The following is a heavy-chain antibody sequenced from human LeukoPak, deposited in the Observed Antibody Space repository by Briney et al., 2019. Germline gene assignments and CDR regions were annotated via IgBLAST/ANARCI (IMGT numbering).Heavy chain of an antibody. CDR3: ARTYYYYMDV. CDR1: GGSISSNNL. CDR2: IYHSGST. J-gene: IGHJ6*03. V-gene: IGHV4-4*02. Sequence: SETLSLTCTVSGGSISSNNLWSWARQPPGKGLEWIGEIYHSGSTNYNPSLKSRVTISLDKSKNQFSLNLSSVTAAGTGVYYCARTYYYYMDVWGKGTTVTVSS.